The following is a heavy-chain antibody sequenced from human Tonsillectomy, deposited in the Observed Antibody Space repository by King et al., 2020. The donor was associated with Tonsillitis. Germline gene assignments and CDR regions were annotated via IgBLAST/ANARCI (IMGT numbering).Heavy chain of an antibody. CDR3: AKSILPGSFFFDY. CDR2: ISASGEST. CDR1: GFTFSSFA. V-gene: IGHV3-23*04. J-gene: IGHJ4*02. D-gene: IGHD1-26*01. Sequence: VQLVESGGGLVQPGGSLRISCAASGFTFSSFAMHWVRQAPGRGLEWVSAISASGESTYYADSVKGRFTISRDNSKSTLFLQMSSLRGEDTAVYYCAKSILPGSFFFDYWGQGPLVTVSS.